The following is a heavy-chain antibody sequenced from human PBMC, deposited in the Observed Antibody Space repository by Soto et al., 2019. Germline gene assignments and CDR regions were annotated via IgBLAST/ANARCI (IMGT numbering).Heavy chain of an antibody. V-gene: IGHV2-5*02. CDR3: AHSLYDYVWGTNWFDP. D-gene: IGHD3-16*01. CDR1: GFSLSTSGVG. CDR2: IYWDDDK. Sequence: QITLKESGPTLVKPTQTLTLTCTSSGFSLSTSGVGVGWIRQPPGKALEWLALIYWDDDKRYSPSLKSRLTITKETSKTQVVLTMTNMDPVDTATYYCAHSLYDYVWGTNWFDPWGQGTLVTVSS. J-gene: IGHJ5*02.